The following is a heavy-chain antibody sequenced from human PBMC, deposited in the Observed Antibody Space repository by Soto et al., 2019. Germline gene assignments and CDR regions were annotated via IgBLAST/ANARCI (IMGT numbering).Heavy chain of an antibody. D-gene: IGHD3-22*01. Sequence: QVQLVESGGGVVQPGRSLRLSCAASGFTFSSYGMHWVRQAPGKGLEWVAVIWYDGRNKYYEDSVKGRFTISRDNYKNTLYLQMNSLRAEDTAVYYCARDFSRCGYFSLGAFDIWGQGTMVTVSS. V-gene: IGHV3-33*01. CDR1: GFTFSSYG. CDR3: ARDFSRCGYFSLGAFDI. J-gene: IGHJ3*02. CDR2: IWYDGRNK.